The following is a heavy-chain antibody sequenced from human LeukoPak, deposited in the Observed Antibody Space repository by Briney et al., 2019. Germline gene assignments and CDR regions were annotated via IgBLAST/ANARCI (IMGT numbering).Heavy chain of an antibody. CDR3: ARNVSRGEPGGAFDI. CDR1: GGSISSSNW. D-gene: IGHD3-16*01. V-gene: IGHV4-4*02. J-gene: IGHJ3*02. CDR2: IYHSGST. Sequence: SETLSVTCAVSGGSISSSNWWSWVRQPPGKGLEWIGEIYHSGSTNYNPSLMSRVTISVDTSRNQFSLELRTATAADSAIYYCARNVSRGEPGGAFDIWGQGTMVTVSS.